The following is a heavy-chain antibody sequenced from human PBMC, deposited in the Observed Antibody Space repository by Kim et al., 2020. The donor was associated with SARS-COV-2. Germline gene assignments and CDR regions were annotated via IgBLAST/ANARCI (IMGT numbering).Heavy chain of an antibody. Sequence: YATAYAASVKGRFTISRDDSKDTAYLQMNSLKTEDTAVYYCTRPGYSFDYWGQGTLVTVSS. CDR2: YAT. J-gene: IGHJ4*02. CDR3: TRPGYSFDY. D-gene: IGHD5-18*01. V-gene: IGHV3-73*01.